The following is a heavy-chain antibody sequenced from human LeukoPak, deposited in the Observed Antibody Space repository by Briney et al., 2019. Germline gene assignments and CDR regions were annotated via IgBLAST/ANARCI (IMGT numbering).Heavy chain of an antibody. D-gene: IGHD3-10*01. CDR2: IYPGDSDT. CDR1: GYSFTSYW. V-gene: IGHV5-51*01. J-gene: IGHJ4*02. Sequence: LGESLKISCKGSGYSFTSYWIAWVRQMPGKGLEWMGIIYPGDSDTTYSPSFQGQDTISADKSISTAYLQWNSLQASDTAMYYCAALVGHGSFFDYWGQGTLVTVSS. CDR3: AALVGHGSFFDY.